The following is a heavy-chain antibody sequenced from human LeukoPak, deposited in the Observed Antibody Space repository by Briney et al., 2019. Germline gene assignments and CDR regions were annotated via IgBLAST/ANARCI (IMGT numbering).Heavy chain of an antibody. Sequence: GSLRLSCAASGFTFSSYSMNWVRQAPGKGLEWIGEIYHSGSTNYNPSLKSRVTISVDKSKNQFSLKLSSVTAADTAVYYCARGRDFWSGFDYWGQGTLVTVSS. CDR2: IYHSGST. V-gene: IGHV4-4*02. J-gene: IGHJ4*02. CDR1: GFTFSSYSM. CDR3: ARGRDFWSGFDY. D-gene: IGHD3-3*01.